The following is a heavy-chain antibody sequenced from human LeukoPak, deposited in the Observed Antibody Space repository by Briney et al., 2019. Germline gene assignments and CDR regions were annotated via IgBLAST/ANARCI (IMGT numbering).Heavy chain of an antibody. V-gene: IGHV3-23*01. Sequence: GRSLRLSCAASGFTFSSYAMSWVRQAPGKGLEWVSAISGSGGSTYYADSVKGRFTISRDNSKNTLYLQMNSLRAEDTAVYYCAKRVYDILTGYYNYYYYMDVWGKGTTVTVSS. CDR2: ISGSGGST. CDR3: AKRVYDILTGYYNYYYYMDV. J-gene: IGHJ6*03. CDR1: GFTFSSYA. D-gene: IGHD3-9*01.